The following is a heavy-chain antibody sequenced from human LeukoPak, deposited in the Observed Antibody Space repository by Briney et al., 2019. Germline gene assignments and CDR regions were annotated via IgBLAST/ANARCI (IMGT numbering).Heavy chain of an antibody. CDR3: ARDRGLTYYYDSSGYRPMDV. D-gene: IGHD3-22*01. V-gene: IGHV3-74*01. Sequence: PGGSLRLSCAGSGFNFGGYWMHWVRQAPGKGLVWVSRVDNDGINTIYEDSVKGRFTISRDNAKNTLYLHMSSLRAEDTAVYYCARDRGLTYYYDSSGYRPMDVWGKGTTVTVSS. J-gene: IGHJ6*03. CDR2: VDNDGINT. CDR1: GFNFGGYW.